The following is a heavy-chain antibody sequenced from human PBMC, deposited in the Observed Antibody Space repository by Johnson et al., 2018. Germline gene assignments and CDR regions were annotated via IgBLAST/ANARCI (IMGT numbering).Heavy chain of an antibody. CDR2: IWYDGSNK. D-gene: IGHD3-3*01. CDR3: ARSALDDACDI. CDR1: GFTFSSCG. V-gene: IGHV3-33*01. Sequence: VQLLETGGGVVQPGRSLRLSCAASGFTFSSCGMHWVRQAPGKGLEWVAVIWYDGSNKYYADSAKGRVTISRDNPKNTLYLQMGSLRAEDMGVSYWARSALDDACDIWGQGTMVTVSS. J-gene: IGHJ3*02.